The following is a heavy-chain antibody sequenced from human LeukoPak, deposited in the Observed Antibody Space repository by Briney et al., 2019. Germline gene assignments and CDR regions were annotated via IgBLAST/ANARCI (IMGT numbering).Heavy chain of an antibody. D-gene: IGHD6-6*01. CDR2: IYHSGST. Sequence: NASETLSLTCTVSGGSISTYYWNWIRQPPGKELEWIGYIYHSGSTNYNPSLQSRVTISVDTSKNQFSLNLNSVTAADTAVYYCARGGAARLHFQNWGQGTLVTVSS. CDR3: ARGGAARLHFQN. J-gene: IGHJ1*01. CDR1: GGSISTYY. V-gene: IGHV4-59*01.